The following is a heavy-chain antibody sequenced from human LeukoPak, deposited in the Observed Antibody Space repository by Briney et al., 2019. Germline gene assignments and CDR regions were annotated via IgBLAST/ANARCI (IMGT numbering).Heavy chain of an antibody. D-gene: IGHD3-10*01. CDR3: ARNTLLWFGELLGP. CDR1: GDSFTSVTDY. CDR2: GDYSGGT. J-gene: IGHJ5*02. V-gene: IGHV4-39*07. Sequence: NPSETLSLTCTVSGDSFTSVTDYWAWIRQPPGKGLEWIASGDYSGGTYYNPSLESRVAISADMSKRQISLKLASVTAADTAVYYCARNTLLWFGELLGPWGQGTLVTVSS.